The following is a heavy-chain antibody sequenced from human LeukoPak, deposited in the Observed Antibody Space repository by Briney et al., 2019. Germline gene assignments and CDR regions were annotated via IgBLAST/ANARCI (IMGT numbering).Heavy chain of an antibody. Sequence: GGSLRLSCEASGFTFDTYAIYWVRQAPGKGLEWVSGICGSGGCTYYADSVKGRFTISRDNSKNTVYLQMNSLTADDTAVYYCAKTTVGYSSGRYPGWPADCWGQGTLVTVSS. D-gene: IGHD6-19*01. CDR1: GFTFDTYA. V-gene: IGHV3-23*01. CDR3: AKTTVGYSSGRYPGWPADC. CDR2: ICGSGGCT. J-gene: IGHJ4*02.